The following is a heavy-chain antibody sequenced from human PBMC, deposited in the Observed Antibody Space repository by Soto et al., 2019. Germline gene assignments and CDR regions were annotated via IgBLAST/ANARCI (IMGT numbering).Heavy chain of an antibody. D-gene: IGHD1-1*01. V-gene: IGHV3-7*01. Sequence: EVQLVESGGDLVQPGGSLRLSCAASGFSFSSHWMSWVRQAPGRGLEWVANIRQDGGEEHYLDSVKGRFTLSRDNAKNSLYLQMNGLRVDDTAVYYCAKSEGYSFDIRGQGTMVTVSS. CDR1: GFSFSSHW. CDR2: IRQDGGEE. CDR3: AKSEGYSFDI. J-gene: IGHJ3*02.